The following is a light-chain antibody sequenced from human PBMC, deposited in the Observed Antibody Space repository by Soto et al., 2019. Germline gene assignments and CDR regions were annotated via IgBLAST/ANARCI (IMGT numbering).Light chain of an antibody. V-gene: IGKV3-11*01. J-gene: IGKJ1*01. Sequence: EIVLTQSPATLSLSPGERATLSCWASQSVSNCFVWYQQKPGQAPRLLIYDASKRATGIPARFSGSGSGTDFTLTISSLEPEDFAVYYCQQRSIWPWTFGQGTKVDIK. CDR2: DAS. CDR1: QSVSNC. CDR3: QQRSIWPWT.